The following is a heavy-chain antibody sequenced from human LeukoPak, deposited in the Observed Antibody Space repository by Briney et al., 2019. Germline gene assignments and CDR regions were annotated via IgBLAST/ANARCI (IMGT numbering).Heavy chain of an antibody. CDR3: ARSLSYYDFWSGYYSPYFDY. CDR1: GGSISSYY. D-gene: IGHD3-3*01. J-gene: IGHJ4*02. Sequence: SETLSLTCTVSGGSISSYYLSWIRQPPGKGLEWIGYIYYSGSTNYNPSLKSRVTISVDTSKNQFSLKLSSVTAADTAVYYCARSLSYYDFWSGYYSPYFDYWGQGTLVTVSS. CDR2: IYYSGST. V-gene: IGHV4-59*01.